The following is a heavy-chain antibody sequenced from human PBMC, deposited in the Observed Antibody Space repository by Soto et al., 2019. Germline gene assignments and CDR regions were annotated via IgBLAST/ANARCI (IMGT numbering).Heavy chain of an antibody. Sequence: PGGSLRLSCEVSGFTLRNYWMHWVRQTPRKGLVWVARINSDGTYTTYADSVKGRFTISRDTAKNSLYLQMNSLKTEDTAVYYCTIRGDTAMANFDYWGQGIVVTVSS. D-gene: IGHD5-18*01. V-gene: IGHV3-74*01. CDR3: TIRGDTAMANFDY. CDR2: INSDGTYT. J-gene: IGHJ4*02. CDR1: GFTLRNYW.